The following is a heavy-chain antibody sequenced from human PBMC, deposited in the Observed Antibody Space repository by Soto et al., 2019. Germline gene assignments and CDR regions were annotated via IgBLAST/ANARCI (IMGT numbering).Heavy chain of an antibody. J-gene: IGHJ6*02. CDR2: IYYSGST. Sequence: QVQLQESGPGLVKPSQTLSLTCTVSGGSISSGGYYWSWIRQHPGKGLEWIGYIYYSGSTYYNPSLWSQVTISVAASKNQFSLKLSPVTAADTAVYYCASAYGSGYMDVWGQGTTVAVSS. CDR1: GGSISSGGYY. CDR3: ASAYGSGYMDV. V-gene: IGHV4-31*01. D-gene: IGHD3-10*01.